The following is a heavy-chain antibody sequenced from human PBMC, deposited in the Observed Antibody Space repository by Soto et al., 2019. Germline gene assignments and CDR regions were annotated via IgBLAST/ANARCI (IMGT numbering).Heavy chain of an antibody. V-gene: IGHV1-58*01. CDR3: AADATAWQQMVPSDP. CDR2: IAVGSGYT. Sequence: SVKVSCKASGFTFTSSAFQWVRQARGQRLEWIGWIAVGSGYTNYAQRFQDRVTLTRDMSTATTYMELSRLTSEDTAIYYCAADATAWQQMVPSDPWGQGTLVTVSS. J-gene: IGHJ5*02. CDR1: GFTFTSSA. D-gene: IGHD2-8*01.